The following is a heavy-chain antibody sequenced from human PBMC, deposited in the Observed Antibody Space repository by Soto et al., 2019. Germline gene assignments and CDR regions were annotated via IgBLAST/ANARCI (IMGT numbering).Heavy chain of an antibody. Sequence: ASVKVSCKASGYTFTSYYMHWVRQAPGQGLEWMGIINPSGGSTSYAQKFQGRVTMTRDTSTSTVYMELRSLRSDDTAVYYCARDLQYQLLKNYYYYYMDVWGKGTTVTVSS. V-gene: IGHV1-46*01. J-gene: IGHJ6*03. CDR1: GYTFTSYY. D-gene: IGHD2-2*01. CDR2: INPSGGST. CDR3: ARDLQYQLLKNYYYYYMDV.